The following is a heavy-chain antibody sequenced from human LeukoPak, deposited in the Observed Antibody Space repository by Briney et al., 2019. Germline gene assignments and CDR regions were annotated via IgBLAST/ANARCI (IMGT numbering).Heavy chain of an antibody. CDR3: ARRGGYCSGGSCYSTYYFDY. CDR2: IYPGDSDT. CDR1: GYSFTSYW. D-gene: IGHD2-15*01. Sequence: GESLKISCKGSGYSFTSYWIGWVRQMPGKGLEWMGIIYPGDSDTRYSPSFQGQVTISADKSISTAYLQWSSLKASDTAMCYCARRGGYCSGGSCYSTYYFDYWGQGTLATVSS. V-gene: IGHV5-51*01. J-gene: IGHJ4*02.